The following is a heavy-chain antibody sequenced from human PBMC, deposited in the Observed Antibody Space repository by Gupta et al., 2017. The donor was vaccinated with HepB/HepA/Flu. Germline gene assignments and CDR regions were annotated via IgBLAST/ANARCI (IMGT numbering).Heavy chain of an antibody. CDR1: GGSFSGYS. Sequence: QVQLRQWGAGLLKPSETLSLTCAVYGGSFSGYSWSWMRRPPGKGLEWIGEINRSGSTNYNPSLKSRVTISVDTSKNQFSLKLSSVTAADTAVYYCARGLPNPLGPYYYYYMDVWGKGTTVTVSS. J-gene: IGHJ6*03. D-gene: IGHD1-14*01. CDR3: ARGLPNPLGPYYYYYMDV. CDR2: INRSGST. V-gene: IGHV4-34*01.